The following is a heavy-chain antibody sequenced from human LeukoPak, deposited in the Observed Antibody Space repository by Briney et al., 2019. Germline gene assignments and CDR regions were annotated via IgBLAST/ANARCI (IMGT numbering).Heavy chain of an antibody. Sequence: PSETLSLTRAVSGGSFSGYYWSWIRQPPGKGLEWIGEINHSGSTNYNPSLKSRVTISVDTSKNQFSLKLSSVTAADTAVYYCARHNCSSTSCYTEGLGYWGQGTLVTVSS. J-gene: IGHJ4*02. V-gene: IGHV4-34*01. CDR3: ARHNCSSTSCYTEGLGY. CDR1: GGSFSGYY. D-gene: IGHD2-2*02. CDR2: INHSGST.